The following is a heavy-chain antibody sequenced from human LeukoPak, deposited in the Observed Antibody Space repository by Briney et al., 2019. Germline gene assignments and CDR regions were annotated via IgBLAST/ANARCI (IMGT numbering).Heavy chain of an antibody. CDR3: ARDGGNRVVTDIRNYFDY. D-gene: IGHD2-21*02. CDR2: IYTSGGA. J-gene: IGHJ4*02. V-gene: IGHV4-4*07. CDR1: GGSISSYY. Sequence: SETLSLTCTVSGGSISSYYWSWIWQPAGKGLEWIGRIYTSGGANYNPSLTSRVTMSVDASKNQSSQKLSSVTAADTAVYYCARDGGNRVVTDIRNYFDYWGQGTLVTVSS.